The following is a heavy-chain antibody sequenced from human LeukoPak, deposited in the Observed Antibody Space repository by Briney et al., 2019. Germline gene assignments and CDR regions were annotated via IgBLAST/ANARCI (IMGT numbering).Heavy chain of an antibody. CDR1: QFTFSGHA. J-gene: IGHJ6*03. V-gene: IGHV3-30*01. Sequence: GGSLRLSCAASQFTFSGHAMNWVRQAPGKGLDWVAVMSFDGSHIYYAHSVKGRFTISRDNSNNTLFLQMNSLNADDTAVYYCARGGTYYYQYYYMDVWGKGTTVTVSS. CDR2: MSFDGSHI. CDR3: ARGGTYYYQYYYMDV. D-gene: IGHD3-16*01.